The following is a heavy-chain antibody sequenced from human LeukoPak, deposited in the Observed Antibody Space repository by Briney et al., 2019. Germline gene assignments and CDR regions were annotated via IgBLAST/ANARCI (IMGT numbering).Heavy chain of an antibody. V-gene: IGHV3-74*01. CDR2: INSDGIST. D-gene: IGHD2/OR15-2a*01. Sequence: GGSLRLSCAASGFTFSSYWMHWVRQVPGKGLVWVSRINSDGISTNYADSVKGRFTISRDNAKNSPYLQMNSLRAEDTAVYYCARISVVTTFRSPKYYFDYWGQGTLVTVSS. CDR3: ARISVVTTFRSPKYYFDY. CDR1: GFTFSSYW. J-gene: IGHJ4*02.